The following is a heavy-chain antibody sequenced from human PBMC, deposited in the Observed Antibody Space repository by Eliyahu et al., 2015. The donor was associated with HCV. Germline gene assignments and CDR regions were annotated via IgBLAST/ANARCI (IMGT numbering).Heavy chain of an antibody. CDR2: XYTSGST. J-gene: IGHJ5*02. V-gene: IGHV4-61*02. CDR1: GXSIXSGSYY. Sequence: QVQLQESGPGLVKPSQTLSLTCXXSGXSIXSGSYYWXWIRQPAGKGLEWIGRXYTSGSTNYNPSLKXRVTMSVDTSKNQFSLKLSSVTAADTAVYYCAREGVEGWFDPWGQGTLVTVSS. D-gene: IGHD3-16*01. CDR3: AREGVEGWFDP.